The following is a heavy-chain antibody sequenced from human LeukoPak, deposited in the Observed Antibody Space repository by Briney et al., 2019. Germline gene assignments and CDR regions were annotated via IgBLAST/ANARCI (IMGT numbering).Heavy chain of an antibody. D-gene: IGHD6-13*01. CDR3: TTDRGEGSSSWFREDYYGMDV. CDR2: IKSKTDGGTT. Sequence: GGSLRLSCAASGFTFSNAWMSWVRQAPGKGLEWVGRIKSKTDGGTTDYAAPVKGRSTISRDDSKNTLYLHMNSLKTEDTAVYYCTTDRGEGSSSWFREDYYGMDVWGQGTTVTVSS. CDR1: GFTFSNAW. V-gene: IGHV3-15*01. J-gene: IGHJ6*02.